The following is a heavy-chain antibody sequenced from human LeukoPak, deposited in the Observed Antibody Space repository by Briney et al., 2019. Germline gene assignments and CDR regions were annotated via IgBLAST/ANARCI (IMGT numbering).Heavy chain of an antibody. V-gene: IGHV3-7*01. CDR1: GFTFGSYW. D-gene: IGHD3-3*01. Sequence: PGGSLRLSCAASGFTFGSYWMSWVRQAPGKGLEWVANIKQDGSEKYYVDSVKGRFTISRDNAKSSLYLQMNSLRAEDTAVYYCARDERFLEWGEDMYYYYYYMDVWGKGTTVTVSS. CDR2: IKQDGSEK. CDR3: ARDERFLEWGEDMYYYYYYMDV. J-gene: IGHJ6*03.